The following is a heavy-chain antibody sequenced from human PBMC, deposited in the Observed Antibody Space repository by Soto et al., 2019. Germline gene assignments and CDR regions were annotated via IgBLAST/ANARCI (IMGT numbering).Heavy chain of an antibody. V-gene: IGHV3-23*01. D-gene: IGHD3-10*01. CDR3: AKTAMVRGVIITYFDY. J-gene: IGHJ4*02. Sequence: PGGSLRLSCAASGFTFSSYAMSWVRQAPGKGLEWVSAISGSGGSTYYADSVKGRFTISRDNSKNTLYLQMNSLRAEDTAVYYCAKTAMVRGVIITYFDYWGRGTLVTVSS. CDR1: GFTFSSYA. CDR2: ISGSGGST.